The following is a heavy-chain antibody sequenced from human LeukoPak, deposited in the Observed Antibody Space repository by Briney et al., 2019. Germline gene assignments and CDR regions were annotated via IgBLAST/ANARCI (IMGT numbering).Heavy chain of an antibody. Sequence: SETLSLTSTVSGGSISGSSHYWGWIRQPPGKGLEWIGTIYYSGSTYYNPSLKSRVTISVDTSNDQFSLKLSSATAADTALYYCATYCSTSSCPHRRAFDIWGQGTMVTVSS. CDR2: IYYSGST. V-gene: IGHV4-39*01. CDR1: GGSISGSSHY. CDR3: ATYCSTSSCPHRRAFDI. J-gene: IGHJ3*02. D-gene: IGHD2-2*01.